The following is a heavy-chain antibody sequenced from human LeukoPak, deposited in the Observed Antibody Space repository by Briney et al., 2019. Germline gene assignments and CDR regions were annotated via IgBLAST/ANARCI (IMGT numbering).Heavy chain of an antibody. V-gene: IGHV4-34*01. J-gene: IGHJ4*02. D-gene: IGHD6-6*01. CDR1: GGSFSGYY. CDR2: INHSGST. Sequence: SETLSLTCAVYGGSFSGYYWSWIRQPPGKGLEWIGEINHSGSTNYNPSLKSRVTISVDTSKNQFSLKLSSVTAADTAVYYCARIARYSSSPNFDYWGQGTLVTVSS. CDR3: ARIARYSSSPNFDY.